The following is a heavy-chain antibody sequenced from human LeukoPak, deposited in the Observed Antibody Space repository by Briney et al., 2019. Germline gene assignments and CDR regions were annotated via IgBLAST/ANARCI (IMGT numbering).Heavy chain of an antibody. CDR3: ARLPEYYYMDV. CDR2: IYYSGST. CDR1: GGSISSSSYY. J-gene: IGHJ6*03. V-gene: IGHV4-39*07. Sequence: PSETLSLTCTVSGGSISSSSYYWGWIRQPPGKGLEWIGSIYYSGSTYYNPSLKSRVTISVDTSKNQFSLKLSSVTAADTAVYYCARLPEYYYMDVWGKGTTVTVSS. D-gene: IGHD1-26*01.